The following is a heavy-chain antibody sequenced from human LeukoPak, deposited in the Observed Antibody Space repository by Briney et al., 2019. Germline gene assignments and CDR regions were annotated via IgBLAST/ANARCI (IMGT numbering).Heavy chain of an antibody. J-gene: IGHJ4*02. CDR2: ISAYNGNT. Sequence: ASVKVSCKASGYTFTSYYMHWVRQAPGQGLEWMGWISAYNGNTNYAQKLQGRVTMTTDTSTSTAYMELRSLRSDDTAVYYCARDLSGLIDYWGQGTLVTVSS. D-gene: IGHD1-14*01. V-gene: IGHV1-18*04. CDR1: GYTFTSYY. CDR3: ARDLSGLIDY.